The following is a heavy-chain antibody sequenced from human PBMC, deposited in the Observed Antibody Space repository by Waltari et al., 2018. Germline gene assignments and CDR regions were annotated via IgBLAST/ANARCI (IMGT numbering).Heavy chain of an antibody. J-gene: IGHJ6*03. D-gene: IGHD3-22*01. Sequence: EVQLLESGGGLVQPGGSLRLSCAASGFTFSSYAMSWVSQAPGKGLEWVSAISGSGGSTYYADSVKGRFTISRDNSKNTLCLQMNSLRAEDTAVYYCAKSYYYDSSGYAPEYYYYYYMDVWGKGTTVTVSS. CDR2: ISGSGGST. V-gene: IGHV3-23*01. CDR3: AKSYYYDSSGYAPEYYYYYYMDV. CDR1: GFTFSSYA.